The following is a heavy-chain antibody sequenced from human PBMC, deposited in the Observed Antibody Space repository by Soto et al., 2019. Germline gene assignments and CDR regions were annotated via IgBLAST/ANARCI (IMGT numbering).Heavy chain of an antibody. D-gene: IGHD3-3*01. Sequence: QITLKESGPTLVKPTQTLTLTCTFSGFSLSTSGVGVGWIRQPPGKALEWLALIYWDDDKRYSPSLKSRLTITXXCXQXXVVRTRATKDAVATAPYYCAHSWYYDFFSGSWFDPWGQGSLVTVSS. V-gene: IGHV2-5*02. J-gene: IGHJ5*02. CDR2: IYWDDDK. CDR3: AHSWYYDFFSGSWFDP. CDR1: GFSLSTSGVG.